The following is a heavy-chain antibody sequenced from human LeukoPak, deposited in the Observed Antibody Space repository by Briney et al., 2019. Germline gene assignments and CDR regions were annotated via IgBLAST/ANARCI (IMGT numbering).Heavy chain of an antibody. J-gene: IGHJ5*02. CDR2: ISGSGGST. CDR1: GFTFSDFW. D-gene: IGHD1-1*01. Sequence: GGSLRLSCSASGFTFSDFWMTWVRQAPGKGLEWVSAISGSGGSTYYADSVKGRFTISRDNSKNTLYLQMNSLRAEDTAVYYCAKGLLEPYRWGQGTLVTVSS. V-gene: IGHV3-23*01. CDR3: AKGLLEPYR.